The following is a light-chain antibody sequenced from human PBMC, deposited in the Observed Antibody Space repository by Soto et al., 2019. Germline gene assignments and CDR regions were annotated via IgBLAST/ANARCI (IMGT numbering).Light chain of an antibody. CDR2: EVS. Sequence: QSVLTQPPSASGSPGQSVTISCTGTSSDVGGYNYVSWYQQHPGKAPKLMIYEVSKRPSGVPDRFSGYKSGNTASLTVSGLQAEDEADYYCSSDAGSNVVFGGGTKVTVL. CDR1: SSDVGGYNY. CDR3: SSDAGSNVV. V-gene: IGLV2-8*01. J-gene: IGLJ2*01.